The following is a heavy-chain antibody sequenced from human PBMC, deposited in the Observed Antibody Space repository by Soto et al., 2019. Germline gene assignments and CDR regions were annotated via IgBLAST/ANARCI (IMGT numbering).Heavy chain of an antibody. CDR2: INRDGSTI. J-gene: IGHJ3*02. CDR1: GFTLSSHW. D-gene: IGHD6-13*01. CDR3: ARVADCTYSSNCNGRAAFDM. Sequence: EVQLVESGGGLAQPGGSLRLSCAASGFTLSSHWMHWVRQAPGKGLVWVSLINRDGSTINYDDSVRGRYTISRDNAKNTLSLQMNSLRAEDTAVYYCARVADCTYSSNCNGRAAFDMWGQGTMVTVSS. V-gene: IGHV3-74*01.